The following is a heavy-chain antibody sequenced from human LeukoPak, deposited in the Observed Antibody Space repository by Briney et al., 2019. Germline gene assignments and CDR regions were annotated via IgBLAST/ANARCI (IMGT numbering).Heavy chain of an antibody. V-gene: IGHV1-8*01. D-gene: IGHD3-22*01. Sequence: ASVKVSCKASGYTFTSYDINWVRQATGQGLEWMGWMNPNSGNTGYAQKFQGRVTMTRNTSISTAYMELSSLRSEDTAVYYCARGARIVVVGCFEYWGQGTLVTVSS. CDR3: ARGARIVVVGCFEY. CDR1: GYTFTSYD. J-gene: IGHJ4*02. CDR2: MNPNSGNT.